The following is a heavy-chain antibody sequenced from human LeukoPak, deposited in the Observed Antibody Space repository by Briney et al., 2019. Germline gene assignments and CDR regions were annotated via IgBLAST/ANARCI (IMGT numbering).Heavy chain of an antibody. J-gene: IGHJ4*02. CDR1: GFTFSSYG. D-gene: IGHD2-2*02. CDR2: ISSSSSYI. V-gene: IGHV3-21*01. Sequence: GGSLRLSCAASGFTFSSYGMHWVRQAPGKGLEWVSSISSSSSYIYYADSVKGRFTISRDNAKNSLYLQMNSLRAEDTAVYYCARDEGYCSSTSCYIFDYWGQGTLVTVSS. CDR3: ARDEGYCSSTSCYIFDY.